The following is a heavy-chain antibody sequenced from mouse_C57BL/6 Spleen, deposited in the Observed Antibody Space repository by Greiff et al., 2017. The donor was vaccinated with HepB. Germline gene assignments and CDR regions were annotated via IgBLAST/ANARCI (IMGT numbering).Heavy chain of an antibody. CDR1: GFTFSDYG. CDR2: ISSGSSTI. V-gene: IGHV5-17*01. Sequence: EVMLVESGGGLVKPGGSLKLSCAASGFTFSDYGMHWVRQAPEKGLEWVAYISSGSSTIYYADTVKGRFTISRDNAKNTLFLQMTRLRSEDTAMYYCASANAMDYWGQVTSVTVSS. CDR3: ASANAMDY. J-gene: IGHJ4*01.